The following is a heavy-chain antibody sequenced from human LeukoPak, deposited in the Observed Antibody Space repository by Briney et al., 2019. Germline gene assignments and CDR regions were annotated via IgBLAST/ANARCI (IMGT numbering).Heavy chain of an antibody. CDR2: ISRSGTII. CDR1: GFTFSGYE. Sequence: PGGSLRLSCAASGFTFSGYEMNWVRQAPGKGLEWVSYISRSGTIISYADSVRGRLTISRDNAKNSLYLQMNSLRAKDTAVYYCARERDDYYFDYWGQGTLVTVSS. CDR3: ARERDDYYFDY. V-gene: IGHV3-48*03. J-gene: IGHJ4*02. D-gene: IGHD3-3*01.